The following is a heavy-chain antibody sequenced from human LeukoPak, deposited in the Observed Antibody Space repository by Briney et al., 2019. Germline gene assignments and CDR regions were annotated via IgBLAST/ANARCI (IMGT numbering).Heavy chain of an antibody. Sequence: GASVKVSCKASGYTFPSYDINGVRQATGQGLDGMGWRNPNSGNTGYAQRFQGRVTMTRNTSISTAYMELSSLRSEDPAVYYCARIAVAGNFDYWGQGTLVTVSS. CDR1: GYTFPSYD. V-gene: IGHV1-8*01. CDR2: RNPNSGNT. J-gene: IGHJ4*02. D-gene: IGHD6-19*01. CDR3: ARIAVAGNFDY.